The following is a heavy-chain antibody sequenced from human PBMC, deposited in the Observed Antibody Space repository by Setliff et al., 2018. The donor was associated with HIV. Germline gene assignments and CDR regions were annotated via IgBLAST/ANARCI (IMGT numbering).Heavy chain of an antibody. CDR3: ARHVSGSYHSPFQH. V-gene: IGHV4-59*08. CDR2: MYYSGST. Sequence: SENLSLTCTVSGGSISSYYWSWIRQPPGKGLEWMGYMYYSGSTNYNPSLKSRVTISGDTSKNQFSLKLTSVTAADTAVYYCARHVSGSYHSPFQHWGQGALVTVSS. D-gene: IGHD1-26*01. CDR1: GGSISSYY. J-gene: IGHJ1*01.